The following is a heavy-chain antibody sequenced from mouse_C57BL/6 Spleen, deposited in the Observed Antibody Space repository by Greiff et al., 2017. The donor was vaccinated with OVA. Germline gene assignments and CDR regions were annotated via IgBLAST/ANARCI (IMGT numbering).Heavy chain of an antibody. J-gene: IGHJ3*01. Sequence: VQLKESGPELVKPGASVKIPCKASGYTFTDYNMDWVKQSHGKSLEWIGDINPNNGGTIYNQKFKGKATLTVDKSSSTAYMELRSLTSEDTAVYYCAREGYDYDGAWFAYWGQGTLVTVSA. CDR2: INPNNGGT. V-gene: IGHV1-18*01. CDR3: AREGYDYDGAWFAY. D-gene: IGHD2-4*01. CDR1: GYTFTDYN.